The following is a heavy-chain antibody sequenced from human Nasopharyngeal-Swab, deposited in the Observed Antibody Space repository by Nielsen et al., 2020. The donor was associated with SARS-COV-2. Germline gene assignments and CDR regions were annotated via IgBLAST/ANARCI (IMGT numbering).Heavy chain of an antibody. CDR1: GGTFSSYA. CDR2: ILPIFGTA. J-gene: IGHJ6*02. Sequence: VKVSCKASGGTFSSYAISWVRQAPGQGLEWMGGILPIFGTANYAQKFQGRVTITADESTSTAYMELSRLRSEDTAVYYCARYPALELNYGMDVWGQGTTVTVSS. CDR3: ARYPALELNYGMDV. D-gene: IGHD3-10*01. V-gene: IGHV1-69*01.